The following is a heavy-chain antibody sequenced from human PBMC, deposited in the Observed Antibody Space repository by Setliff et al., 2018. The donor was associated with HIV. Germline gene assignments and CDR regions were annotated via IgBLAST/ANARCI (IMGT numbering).Heavy chain of an antibody. D-gene: IGHD1-1*01. J-gene: IGHJ3*02. CDR3: ARTKYDPSDAFDI. V-gene: IGHV4-59*02. CDR2: SYYSGCT. Sequence: KPSETLSLTCTVSGVSGRSHYWSWIRQPPGKGLEWIGYSYYSGCTNYNPSLKSRVTISVDTSKNQFSLKVSSVTAADTAVYYCARTKYDPSDAFDIWGPGTMVTVSS. CDR1: GVSGRSHY.